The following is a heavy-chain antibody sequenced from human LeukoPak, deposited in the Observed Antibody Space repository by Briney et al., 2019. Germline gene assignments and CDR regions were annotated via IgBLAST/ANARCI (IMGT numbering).Heavy chain of an antibody. V-gene: IGHV3-30*18. CDR2: ISNDGSDK. CDR3: AKGTVIVGYYFDS. Sequence: GGSLRLSCEASGFTFGDYWMTWVRQAPGKGLEWVAVISNDGSDKSYADSVKGRFTISRDNSKNTLYLQMNSLRAEDTAVYFCAKGTVIVGYYFDSWGQGTLVTVSS. J-gene: IGHJ4*02. D-gene: IGHD3-22*01. CDR1: GFTFGDYW.